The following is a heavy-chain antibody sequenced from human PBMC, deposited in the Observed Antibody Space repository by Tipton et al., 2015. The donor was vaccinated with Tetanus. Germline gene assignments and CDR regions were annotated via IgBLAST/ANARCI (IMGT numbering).Heavy chain of an antibody. Sequence: WIRQAPGKGLEWIGAVENGGTAYYNPSLRSRVTISRDTSKNQVSLRLTSVTAADTAIYHCARHVLALARVDPPDSWGQGTLVTVSS. CDR2: VENGGTA. V-gene: IGHV4-39*01. J-gene: IGHJ4*02. D-gene: IGHD3-10*01. CDR3: ARHVLALARVDPPDS.